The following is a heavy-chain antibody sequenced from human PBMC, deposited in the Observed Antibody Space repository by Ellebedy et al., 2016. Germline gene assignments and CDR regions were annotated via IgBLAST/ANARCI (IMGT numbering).Heavy chain of an antibody. Sequence: ASVKVSXXASGYTFTGYYMHWVRQAPGQGLEWMGWINPNSGGTNYAQKFQGRVTMTRDTSISTAYMELSSLRSEDTAVYYCAKSRIGGYSFDYWGQGTLVTVSS. D-gene: IGHD5-18*01. V-gene: IGHV1-2*02. J-gene: IGHJ4*02. CDR2: INPNSGGT. CDR1: GYTFTGYY. CDR3: AKSRIGGYSFDY.